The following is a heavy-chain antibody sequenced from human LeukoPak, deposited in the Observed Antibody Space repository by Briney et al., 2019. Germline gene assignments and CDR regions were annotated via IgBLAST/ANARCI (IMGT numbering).Heavy chain of an antibody. CDR3: ARQGAGTDFWSGYYQTRFDP. CDR2: IYTSGST. J-gene: IGHJ5*02. CDR1: GGSISSGSYY. Sequence: SETLSLTCTVSGGSISSGSYYWSWIRQPAGKGLEWIGRIYTSGSTNYNPSLKSRVTISVDTSKNQFSLKLSSVTAADTAVYYCARQGAGTDFWSGYYQTRFDPWGQGTLVTVSS. V-gene: IGHV4-61*02. D-gene: IGHD3-3*01.